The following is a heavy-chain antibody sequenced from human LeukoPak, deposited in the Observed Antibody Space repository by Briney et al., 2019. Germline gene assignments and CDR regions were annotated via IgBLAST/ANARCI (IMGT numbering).Heavy chain of an antibody. V-gene: IGHV3-23*01. CDR3: AKTTYASNSSGWYNHFDY. CDR2: ISASGGST. Sequence: PGGSLRLSCAASGFSFGYYGMSWVRQAPGKGLEWVSAISASGGSTYYADSVKGRFTISRDNSKNTLYLQLNSLRAEDTTVYYCAKTTYASNSSGWYNHFDYWGQGTLVTVSS. D-gene: IGHD6-19*01. CDR1: GFSFGYYG. J-gene: IGHJ4*02.